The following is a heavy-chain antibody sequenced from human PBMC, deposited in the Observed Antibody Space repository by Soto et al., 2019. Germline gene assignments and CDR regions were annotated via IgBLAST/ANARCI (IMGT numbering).Heavy chain of an antibody. Sequence: PSETLSLTCAFSCFSIVSNNWWGWIRQPPGKGLEWIGNIYYSGTTQFNPSLKSRVTMSIDGAGNQFSLRLSSVTAADTAVYYCARKERKPAAIWNWGQGTLVTVSS. CDR1: CFSIVSNNW. J-gene: IGHJ4*02. D-gene: IGHD2-2*01. CDR2: IYYSGTT. CDR3: ARKERKPAAIWN. V-gene: IGHV4-28*01.